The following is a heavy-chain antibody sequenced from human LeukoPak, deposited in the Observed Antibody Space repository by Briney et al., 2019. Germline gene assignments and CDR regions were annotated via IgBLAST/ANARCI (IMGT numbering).Heavy chain of an antibody. D-gene: IGHD4-11*01. CDR1: GFTFSSYA. J-gene: IGHJ5*02. V-gene: IGHV3-23*01. CDR3: AKDHDYSNPYNWFDP. CDR2: ISGSGGST. Sequence: QSGGSLKLSCAASGFTFSSYAMSWVRQAPGKGLEWVSAISGSGGSTYYADSVKGRFTISRDNSKNTLYLQMNSLRAEDTAVYYCAKDHDYSNPYNWFDPWGQGTLVTVSS.